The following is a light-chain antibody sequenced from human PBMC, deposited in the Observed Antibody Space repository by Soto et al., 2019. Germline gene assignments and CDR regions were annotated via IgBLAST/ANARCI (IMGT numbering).Light chain of an antibody. V-gene: IGKV3-20*01. CDR3: QQYGRSWT. CDR2: GAS. Sequence: EIVLTQSPGTLSLSPGERATLSCMASQSVSRSYLAWYQQKPGQAPRLLIYGASSRATGIPDRFSGSGSGTDFTLTISRLEPEDFAVYYCQQYGRSWTFGQGTKVDIK. CDR1: QSVSRSY. J-gene: IGKJ1*01.